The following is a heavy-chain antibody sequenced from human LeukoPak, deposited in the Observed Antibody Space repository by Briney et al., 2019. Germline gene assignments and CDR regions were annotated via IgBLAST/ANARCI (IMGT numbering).Heavy chain of an antibody. J-gene: IGHJ6*02. D-gene: IGHD5-12*01. V-gene: IGHV1-2*02. CDR2: INPNSGGT. CDR1: GYTFTGYY. Sequence: ASVKVSCKASGYTFTGYYMHWVRQAPGQGLEWMGWINPNSGGTNYAQKFQGRVTMTRDTSISTAYMELRRLRSDDTAVYYCARAHMVATGYYYYYGMDVWGQGTTVTVSS. CDR3: ARAHMVATGYYYYYGMDV.